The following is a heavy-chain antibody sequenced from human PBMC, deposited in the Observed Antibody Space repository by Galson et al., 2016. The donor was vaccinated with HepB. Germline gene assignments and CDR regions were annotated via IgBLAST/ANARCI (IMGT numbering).Heavy chain of an antibody. V-gene: IGHV1-69*13. J-gene: IGHJ6*02. CDR1: GGTFSSYA. CDR2: IIPIFGTA. Sequence: SVKVSCKASGGTFSSYAISWVRQAPGQGLEWMGGIIPIFGTANYAQKFQGRVTITADESTSTAYMELSSLRSEDTAGYYCARGLGTIFGVVITDYYYYGMDVWGQGTTVTVSS. CDR3: ARGLGTIFGVVITDYYYYGMDV. D-gene: IGHD3-3*01.